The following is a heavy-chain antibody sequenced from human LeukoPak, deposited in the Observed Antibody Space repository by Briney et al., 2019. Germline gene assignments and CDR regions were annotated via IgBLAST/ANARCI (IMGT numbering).Heavy chain of an antibody. Sequence: YWXWIRQPPGKGLEWIGYIYYSGSTNYNPSLKSRVTISVDTSKNQFSLKLSSVTAADTAVYYCARDRSDSSGYYFPNDWGQGTLVTVSS. CDR3: ARDRSDSSGYYFPND. CDR2: IYYSGST. CDR1: Y. V-gene: IGHV4-59*01. D-gene: IGHD3-22*01. J-gene: IGHJ4*02.